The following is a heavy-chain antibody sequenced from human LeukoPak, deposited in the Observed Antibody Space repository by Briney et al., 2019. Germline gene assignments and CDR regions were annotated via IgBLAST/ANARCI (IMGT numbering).Heavy chain of an antibody. V-gene: IGHV4-34*01. CDR1: GGSFSGYY. CDR3: ARDERGPVADPWPREVGGVYYYGMDV. D-gene: IGHD3-16*01. CDR2: INHSGST. Sequence: PSETLSLTCAVYGGSFSGYYWSWIRQPPGKGLEWIGEINHSGSTNYNPSLKSRVTVSVDTSNNQFSLKLSSVTAADTAVYYCARDERGPVADPWPREVGGVYYYGMDVWGQGTTVTVSS. J-gene: IGHJ6*02.